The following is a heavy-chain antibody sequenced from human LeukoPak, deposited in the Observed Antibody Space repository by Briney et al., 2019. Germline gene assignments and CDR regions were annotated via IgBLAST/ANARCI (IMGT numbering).Heavy chain of an antibody. V-gene: IGHV4-31*03. J-gene: IGHJ3*02. CDR2: IYYSGST. Sequence: PSETLSLTCTVSGGSISSRGYYWTWIRQHPGKGLEWIGYIYYSGSTSYNPSLKSRVTMSVDTSKNQFSLKLSSVTAADTAVYFCARAHSSGYYYYAFDIWGQGTMATVSS. D-gene: IGHD3-22*01. CDR1: GGSISSRGYY. CDR3: ARAHSSGYYYYAFDI.